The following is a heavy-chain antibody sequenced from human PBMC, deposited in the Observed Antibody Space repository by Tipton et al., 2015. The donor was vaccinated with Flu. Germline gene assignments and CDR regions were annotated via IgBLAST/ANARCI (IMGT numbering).Heavy chain of an antibody. J-gene: IGHJ4*02. V-gene: IGHV4-61*02. CDR3: ARGYSSSLGLPFVY. Sequence: TLSLTCTVSGGSISSGSYYWTWIRQPAGKGLEWIGRIYTSGSTNYNPSLKSRVTMSLDTSKNQFSMKLSSVTAADTAVYYCARGYSSSLGLPFVYWGQGTLVTVSS. CDR2: IYTSGST. D-gene: IGHD6-19*01. CDR1: GGSISSGSYY.